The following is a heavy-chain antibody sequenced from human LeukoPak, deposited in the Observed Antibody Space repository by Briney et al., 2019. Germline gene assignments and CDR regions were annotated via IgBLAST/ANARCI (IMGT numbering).Heavy chain of an antibody. V-gene: IGHV1-46*01. CDR1: GYSFTSNY. D-gene: IGHD6-13*01. CDR3: ARDYSSSWYTLRYYYYGMDV. J-gene: IGHJ6*02. CDR2: IYPRDGST. Sequence: GASVKVSCKASGYSFTSNYIHWVRQAPGQGLEWMGMIYPRDGSTSYAQKFQGRVTMTRNTSISTAYMELSSLRSEDTAVYYCARDYSSSWYTLRYYYYGMDVWGQGTTVTVSS.